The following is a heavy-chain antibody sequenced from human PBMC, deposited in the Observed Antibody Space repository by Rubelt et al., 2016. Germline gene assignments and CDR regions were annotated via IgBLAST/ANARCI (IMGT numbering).Heavy chain of an antibody. CDR2: IYHRGKT. CDR3: ARAPITLIRFDY. J-gene: IGHJ4*02. D-gene: IGHD3-22*01. CDR1: GYSITSGYY. Sequence: QVQLQESGPGLVKPSETLSLTCTVSGYSITSGYYWAWIRQTPGRGLEWIGGIYHRGKTYYNASLKSRVSISVDTSKNQFPLKLSSVTAADTAVYYCARAPITLIRFDYWGQGTLVTVSS. V-gene: IGHV4-38-2*02.